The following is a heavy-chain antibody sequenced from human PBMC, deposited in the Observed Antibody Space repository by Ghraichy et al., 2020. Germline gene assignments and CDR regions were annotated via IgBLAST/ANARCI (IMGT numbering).Heavy chain of an antibody. CDR3: AMGALVPAAPSNWFDP. CDR1: GFPFSSYA. CDR2: ISGSGGST. V-gene: IGHV3-23*01. D-gene: IGHD2-2*01. J-gene: IGHJ5*02. Sequence: GGSLRLSCAASGFPFSSYAMSWVRQAPGKGLEWVSVISGSGGSTYYADSVKGRFTISRDNSKDTLYLQMNILRPEDSAVYYCAMGALVPAAPSNWFDPWGQGTLVTVSS.